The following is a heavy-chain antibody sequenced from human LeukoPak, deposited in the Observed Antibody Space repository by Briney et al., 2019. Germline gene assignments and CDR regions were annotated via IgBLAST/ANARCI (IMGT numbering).Heavy chain of an antibody. V-gene: IGHV3-23*01. CDR1: GFTFSSCA. CDR3: VKGSSSSRPYYFDY. J-gene: IGHJ4*02. CDR2: ITDSGGDT. D-gene: IGHD6-6*01. Sequence: GGSLRLSCAASGFTFSSCAMSWVRQAPGKGLDWFSAITDSGGDTYYADSLKGRFTISRDNSKNTLFLQMNSLRAEDTAVYYCVKGSSSSRPYYFDYWGQGTLVTVPS.